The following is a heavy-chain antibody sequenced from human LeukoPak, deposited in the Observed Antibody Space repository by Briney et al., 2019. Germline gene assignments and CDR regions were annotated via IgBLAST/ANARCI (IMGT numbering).Heavy chain of an antibody. CDR3: ASCYYDSSGYYYFDY. J-gene: IGHJ4*02. CDR2: IKPSSGAI. CDR1: GYTFSGHY. V-gene: IGHV1-2*02. D-gene: IGHD3-22*01. Sequence: EASVKVSCKASGYTFSGHYMHWVRQAPGQGLEWMGWIKPSSGAINYAQKFRGRVTMTRDTSNRTSYMELSRLRSDDTALYYCASCYYDSSGYYYFDYWGQGTLVTVSS.